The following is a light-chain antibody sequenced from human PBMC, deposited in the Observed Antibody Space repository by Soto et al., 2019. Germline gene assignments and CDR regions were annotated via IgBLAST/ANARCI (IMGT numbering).Light chain of an antibody. Sequence: DIPLTQSPSFLSASVGDRVTITCRASQGISSYLAWYQQKPWKAPKLLIYASSTLQTVVPSRFSGNGSGTEVPLTITSLQPEEFATNYCQQQNSYPFTFGHGTKVDIK. CDR1: QGISSY. CDR2: ASS. J-gene: IGKJ3*01. CDR3: QQQNSYPFT. V-gene: IGKV1-9*01.